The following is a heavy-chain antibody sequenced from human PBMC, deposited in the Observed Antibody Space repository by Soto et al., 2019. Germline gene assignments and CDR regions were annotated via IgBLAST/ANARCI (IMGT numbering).Heavy chain of an antibody. CDR2: IHPSGDTT. CDR3: AKDLWGSWTVDY. D-gene: IGHD3-16*01. V-gene: IGHV1-46*02. Sequence: QVQLVQSGAEVKEPGASVKVSCKASGFTFQNYHMHWVRQAPGQGLEWMGIIHPSGDTTTYAHNFQGRLAMTRDTSTSTAYMELSSLTSEDTAVYYCAKDLWGSWTVDYWGQGTLITVSS. CDR1: GFTFQNYH. J-gene: IGHJ4*02.